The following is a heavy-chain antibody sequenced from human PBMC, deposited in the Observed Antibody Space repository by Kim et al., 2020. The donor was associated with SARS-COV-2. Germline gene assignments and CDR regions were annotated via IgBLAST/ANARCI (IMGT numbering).Heavy chain of an antibody. J-gene: IGHJ6*02. Sequence: SETLSLTCTVSGGSISSSSYYWGWIRQPPGKGLEWIGSIYYSGSTYYNPSLKSRVTISVDTSKNQFSLKLSSVTAADTAVYYCARHRGRALFTVNTNYYYYYGMDVWGQGTTVTVSS. D-gene: IGHD4-17*01. CDR1: GGSISSSSYY. V-gene: IGHV4-39*01. CDR2: IYYSGST. CDR3: ARHRGRALFTVNTNYYYYYGMDV.